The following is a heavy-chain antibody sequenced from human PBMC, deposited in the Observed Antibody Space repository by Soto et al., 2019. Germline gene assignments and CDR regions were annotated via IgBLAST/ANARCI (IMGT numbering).Heavy chain of an antibody. CDR2: IYYSGST. CDR3: ARGLHRTTENWFDP. D-gene: IGHD4-17*01. V-gene: IGHV4-31*03. J-gene: IGHJ5*02. CDR1: GGSISSGGYY. Sequence: QVQLQESGPGLVKPSQTLSLTCTVSGGSISSGGYYWSWIRQHPGKGLEWIGYIYYSGSTYYNPSLKSRVTIAVDTSKNQFSLKLSSVTAADTAVYYCARGLHRTTENWFDPWGQGTLVTVSS.